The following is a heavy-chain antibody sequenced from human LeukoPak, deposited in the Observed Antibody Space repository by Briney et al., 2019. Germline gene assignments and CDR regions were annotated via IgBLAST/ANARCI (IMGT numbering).Heavy chain of an antibody. CDR3: ARNGGEYDFWSGLPRANWFDP. V-gene: IGHV1-18*01. D-gene: IGHD3-3*01. J-gene: IGHJ5*02. CDR2: ISAYNGNT. Sequence: ASVKVSCKASGYTFTSYGISWVRQAPGQGLEWMGWISAYNGNTNYAQKLQGRVTMTTDTSTSTAYMELRSLRSDDTAVYYCARNGGEYDFWSGLPRANWFDPWGQGTLVTVSS. CDR1: GYTFTSYG.